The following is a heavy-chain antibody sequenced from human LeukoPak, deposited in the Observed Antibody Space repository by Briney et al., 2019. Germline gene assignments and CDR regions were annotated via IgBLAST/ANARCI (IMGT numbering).Heavy chain of an antibody. J-gene: IGHJ4*02. Sequence: GGSLRLSCAASGFTFSSYSMSWVRQAPGKGLEWVSGISGSGGSTDYADSVKGRFTISRDNSKNTLYLQMNSLRAEDTAVYYCARDPGYQVVYCFDYWGQGTLVTVSP. CDR1: GFTFSSYS. V-gene: IGHV3-23*01. D-gene: IGHD2-2*01. CDR3: ARDPGYQVVYCFDY. CDR2: ISGSGGST.